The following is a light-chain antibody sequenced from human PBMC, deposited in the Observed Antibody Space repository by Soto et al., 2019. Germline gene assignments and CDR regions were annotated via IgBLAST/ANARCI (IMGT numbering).Light chain of an antibody. Sequence: DIVMTQSPDSLAVSLGERATINCKSSQSILYSSNNNNYLAWYQQKPGQPPKLLIYWASTRQSGVPDRFSGSGSGTDFTLNIRSLQAEDVEVYYCQQYHSTPRTFGQGTKVDIK. CDR1: QSILYSSNNNNY. V-gene: IGKV4-1*01. J-gene: IGKJ1*01. CDR3: QQYHSTPRT. CDR2: WAS.